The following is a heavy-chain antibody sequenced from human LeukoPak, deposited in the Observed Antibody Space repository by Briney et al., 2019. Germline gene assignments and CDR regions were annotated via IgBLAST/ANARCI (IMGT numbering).Heavy chain of an antibody. V-gene: IGHV3-11*04. Sequence: GGSLRLSCAASGFAFSDYYMSWIRQAPGKGLEWVSYISSSGSTIYYADSVKGRFTIPRDNAKNSLYLQMSSLRAEDTAVYYCVNLGYCSGGSCYSGAFDIWGQGTMVTVSS. CDR2: ISSSGSTI. J-gene: IGHJ3*02. D-gene: IGHD2-15*01. CDR1: GFAFSDYY. CDR3: VNLGYCSGGSCYSGAFDI.